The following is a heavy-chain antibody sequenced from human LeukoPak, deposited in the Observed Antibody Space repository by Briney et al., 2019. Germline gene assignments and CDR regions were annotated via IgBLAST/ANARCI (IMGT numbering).Heavy chain of an antibody. CDR1: GYIFTNFW. CDR3: ARQTLTTSWFDP. D-gene: IGHD4-11*01. CDR2: IYPGDSDT. Sequence: GESLKISCKGSGYIFTNFWIAWVRQMPGKGLEWMGIIYPGDSDTRYSPSFQGQVTISADKSISTAYLQWSSLKASDTAMYYCARQTLTTSWFDPWGQGTLVTVSS. V-gene: IGHV5-51*01. J-gene: IGHJ5*02.